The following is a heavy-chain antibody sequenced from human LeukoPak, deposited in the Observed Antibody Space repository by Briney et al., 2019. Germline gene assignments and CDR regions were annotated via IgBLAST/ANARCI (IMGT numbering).Heavy chain of an antibody. V-gene: IGHV4-59*01. J-gene: IGHJ3*02. CDR2: IYYSGST. CDR3: ARDWDTASGDAFDI. Sequence: PSETLSLTCTVSGGSISSYYWSWIRQPPGKGLEWIGYIYYSGSTNYNPSLKSRVTISVDTSKNQFSLKLSSVTAADTAVYHCARDWDTASGDAFDIWGQGTMVTVSS. CDR1: GGSISSYY. D-gene: IGHD5-18*01.